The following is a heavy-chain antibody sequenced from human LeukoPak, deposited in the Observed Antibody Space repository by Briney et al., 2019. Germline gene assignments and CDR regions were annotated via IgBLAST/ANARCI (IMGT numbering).Heavy chain of an antibody. J-gene: IGHJ3*02. CDR2: VSKDGNTK. D-gene: IGHD3-10*01. V-gene: IGHV3-30*03. CDR1: GFTVSSSY. Sequence: GGSLRLSCAASGFTVSSSYMSWVRQAPGKGLEWVAVVSKDGNTKYYADSVKGRFTISRDNSKNTLYLQMNSLRAEDTSVYYCARGIQPPKYYGSGSDTFDIWGQGTMVTVSS. CDR3: ARGIQPPKYYGSGSDTFDI.